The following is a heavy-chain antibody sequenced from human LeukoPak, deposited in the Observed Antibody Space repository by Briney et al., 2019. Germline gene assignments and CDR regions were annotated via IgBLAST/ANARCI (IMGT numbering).Heavy chain of an antibody. Sequence: ASVKVSCKASGYTFTRYYMHWARQAPGQGLEWMGIINPSGGSTNYAQKFQGRVTMTRDTSTNTVYMELSSLRSEDTAVYYCARGPSITMVRGGQWYYYMDVWGKGTTVTISS. CDR1: GYTFTRYY. CDR3: ARGPSITMVRGGQWYYYMDV. CDR2: INPSGGST. D-gene: IGHD3-10*01. V-gene: IGHV1-46*01. J-gene: IGHJ6*03.